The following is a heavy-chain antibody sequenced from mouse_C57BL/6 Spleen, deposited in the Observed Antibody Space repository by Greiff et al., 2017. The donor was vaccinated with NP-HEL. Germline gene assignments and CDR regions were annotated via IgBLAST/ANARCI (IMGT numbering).Heavy chain of an antibody. Sequence: QVQLKESGAELVKPGASVKISCKASGYAFSSYWMNWVKQRPGKGLEWIGQIYPGDGDTNYNGKFKGKATLTADKSSSTAYMQLSSLTSEDSAVYFCARAGITTVVAQYYAMDYWGQGTSVTVSS. CDR1: GYAFSSYW. D-gene: IGHD1-1*01. V-gene: IGHV1-80*01. CDR2: IYPGDGDT. J-gene: IGHJ4*01. CDR3: ARAGITTVVAQYYAMDY.